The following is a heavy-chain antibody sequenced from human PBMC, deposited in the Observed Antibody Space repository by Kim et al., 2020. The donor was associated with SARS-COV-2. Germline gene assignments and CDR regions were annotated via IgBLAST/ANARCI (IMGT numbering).Heavy chain of an antibody. V-gene: IGHV4-59*11. CDR1: DASITSHY. D-gene: IGHD3-22*01. Sequence: SETLSLTCSVSDASITSHYWSWIRQSPGRRLEWIAYIHYSGRPNYNPSLESRVTISVDMSKNQVSLKLRSVTAADTAVYYCAGDLRGSGYYDFWGQGTLV. CDR2: IHYSGRP. CDR3: AGDLRGSGYYDF. J-gene: IGHJ4*02.